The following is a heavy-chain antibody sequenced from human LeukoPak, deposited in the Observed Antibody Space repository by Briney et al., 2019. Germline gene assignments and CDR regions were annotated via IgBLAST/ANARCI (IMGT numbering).Heavy chain of an antibody. CDR1: GFTFSSFA. CDR2: IASSGRNT. V-gene: IGHV3-23*01. D-gene: IGHD3-3*01. Sequence: GGSLRLSCSASGFTFSSFAMHWVRQAPGKGLEWVSLIASSGRNTYYTDSVRGRFTISRDNSKNTLYLQINNPRVEDTAVYYCAKRYYDFPLDYWGQGTLVTVSS. CDR3: AKRYYDFPLDY. J-gene: IGHJ4*02.